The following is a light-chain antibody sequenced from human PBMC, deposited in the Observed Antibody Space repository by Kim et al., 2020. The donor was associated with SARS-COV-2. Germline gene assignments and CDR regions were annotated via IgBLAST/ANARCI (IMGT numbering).Light chain of an antibody. CDR2: YDS. J-gene: IGLJ3*02. CDR3: QVWDSNSDRV. V-gene: IGLV3-21*04. CDR1: NIGSKS. Sequence: SYVLTQPPSVSVAPGKTARITCGGNNIGSKSVHWYQQKPGQAPVLVIYYDSDRPSGIPERFSGSNSGNTATVTISRVEAGDEADYYCQVWDSNSDRVFGGGTQLTVL.